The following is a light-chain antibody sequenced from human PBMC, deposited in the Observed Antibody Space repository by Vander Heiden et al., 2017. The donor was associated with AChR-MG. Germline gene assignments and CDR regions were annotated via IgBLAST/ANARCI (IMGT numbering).Light chain of an antibody. V-gene: IGLV1-40*01. CDR1: RPNIGAGYD. J-gene: IGLJ3*02. CDR2: GNS. Sequence: SVLTPPPSGSGAPRQRVTISCTGSRPNIGAGYDVHWYQQLPGPAPKPLIYGNSNRPSGVPDRFSGSKSGTSASLAITGLQAEKEADYYSQSYDSSLSGSWVFGGGTKLTVL. CDR3: QSYDSSLSGSWV.